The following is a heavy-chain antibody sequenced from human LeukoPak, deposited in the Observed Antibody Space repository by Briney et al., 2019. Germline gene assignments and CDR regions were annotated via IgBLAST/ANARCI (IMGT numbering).Heavy chain of an antibody. D-gene: IGHD1-1*01. Sequence: SETLSLTCTVSGGSISSGGYYWCCIRQPPGKGLECIGYIYHSGSTYYNPSLKSRVTISVDRSKNQFSLKLSSVTAADTAVYYCARSLDYYYYGMDVWGQGTAVTVSS. CDR3: ARSLDYYYYGMDV. CDR1: GGSISSGGYY. J-gene: IGHJ6*02. CDR2: IYHSGST. V-gene: IGHV4-30-2*01.